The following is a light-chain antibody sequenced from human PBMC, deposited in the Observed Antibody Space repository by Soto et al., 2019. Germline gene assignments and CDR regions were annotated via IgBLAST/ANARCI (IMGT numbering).Light chain of an antibody. Sequence: EIVLTQSPGILSLSPGERATISCRASQSVSRYLIWFQQKPGQAPRLLIYGASRRATDIPDRFSGSGSETDFTLTISRLEPEDFALFYCLQYGSSPYTFGQGTKVEIK. CDR1: QSVSRY. CDR2: GAS. V-gene: IGKV3-20*01. CDR3: LQYGSSPYT. J-gene: IGKJ2*01.